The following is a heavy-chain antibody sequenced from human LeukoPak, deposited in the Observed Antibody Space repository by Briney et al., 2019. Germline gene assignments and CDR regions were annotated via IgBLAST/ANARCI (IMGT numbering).Heavy chain of an antibody. CDR3: ARHATAPSYALDY. D-gene: IGHD3-10*01. CDR2: IYYSGST. J-gene: IGHJ4*02. V-gene: IGHV4-61*05. Sequence: SETLSLTCSVSNGSISNTNYYWAWIRQPPGKGLEWIGYIYYSGSTNYNPSLKSRVTISVDTSKNQFSLILSSVTAADTAMYYCARHATAPSYALDYWGQGTLVTVSS. CDR1: NGSISNTNYY.